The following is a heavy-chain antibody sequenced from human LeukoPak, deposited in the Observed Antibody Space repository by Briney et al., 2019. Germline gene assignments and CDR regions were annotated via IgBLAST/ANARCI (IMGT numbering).Heavy chain of an antibody. Sequence: GGSLRLSCAASGFTFSSYGMSWVRQAPGKGLEWVSAISGSGGSTYYADSVKGRFTISRDNSKNTLYLQMNSLRAEDTAVYYCAKDKVGRSGVNIDYWGQGTLVTVSS. CDR3: AKDKVGRSGVNIDY. D-gene: IGHD3-3*01. CDR2: ISGSGGST. V-gene: IGHV3-23*01. CDR1: GFTFSSYG. J-gene: IGHJ4*02.